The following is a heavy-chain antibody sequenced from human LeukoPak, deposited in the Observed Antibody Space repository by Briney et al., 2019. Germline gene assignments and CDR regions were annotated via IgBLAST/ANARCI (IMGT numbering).Heavy chain of an antibody. D-gene: IGHD1-26*01. V-gene: IGHV3-48*04. CDR2: ISSSSSTI. CDR3: ARGANSGPSYY. J-gene: IGHJ4*02. CDR1: GFTFSSYS. Sequence: GGSLRLSCAASGFTFSSYSMNWVRQAPGKGLEWVSYISSSSSTIYYADSVKGPFTISRDNAKNSLYLQMNSLRAEDTAVYYCARGANSGPSYYWGQGTLVTVSS.